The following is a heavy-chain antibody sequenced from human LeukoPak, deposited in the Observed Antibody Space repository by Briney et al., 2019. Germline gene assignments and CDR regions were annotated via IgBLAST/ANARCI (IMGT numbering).Heavy chain of an antibody. Sequence: ASVKVSCKASGYTFTSYGISWVRQAPGQGLEWMGWINPNSGGTNYAQKFQGRVTMTRDTSISTAYMELSRLRSDDTAVYYCARDWAYYYGSGSFSWFDPWGQGTLVTVSS. D-gene: IGHD3-10*01. CDR2: INPNSGGT. CDR1: GYTFTSYG. J-gene: IGHJ5*02. CDR3: ARDWAYYYGSGSFSWFDP. V-gene: IGHV1-2*02.